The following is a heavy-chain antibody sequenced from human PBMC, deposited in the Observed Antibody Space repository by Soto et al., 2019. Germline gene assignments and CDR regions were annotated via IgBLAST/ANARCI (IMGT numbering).Heavy chain of an antibody. CDR2: IKQAGSEK. J-gene: IGHJ4*02. Sequence: EVQLVESGGGLVQTGGSLRLSCATSGFTFSAYWMSWVRQAPGKGLEWVANIKQAGSEKYYVDSVHGRFIISRDDAKNSLFLQVNSLRVEDTAVYYCAREKRANVYFDYWGQGTLVTVSS. V-gene: IGHV3-7*01. D-gene: IGHD6-25*01. CDR3: AREKRANVYFDY. CDR1: GFTFSAYW.